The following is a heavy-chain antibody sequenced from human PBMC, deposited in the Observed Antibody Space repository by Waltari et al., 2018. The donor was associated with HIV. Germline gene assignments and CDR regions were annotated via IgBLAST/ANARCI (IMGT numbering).Heavy chain of an antibody. D-gene: IGHD3-3*01. Sequence: QLQLQESGPGLVKPSETLSLTCTVSGGSISSSSYYWGWIRQPPGKGLEWIGSIYFRGRPHYHPSLKGRVPLFVETAQDQFSLKLSLGAAAGPAVDYWAGRPSDFLGGYYPDDYWGQGTLVTVSS. CDR1: GGSISSSSYY. V-gene: IGHV4-39*01. CDR2: IYFRGRP. J-gene: IGHJ4*02. CDR3: AGRPSDFLGGYYPDDY.